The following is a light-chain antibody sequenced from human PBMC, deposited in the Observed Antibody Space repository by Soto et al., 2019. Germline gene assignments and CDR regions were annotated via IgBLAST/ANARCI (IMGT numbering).Light chain of an antibody. CDR2: AAS. Sequence: DIQMTQSPSTLSASVGDRATITCRASHSISSWLAWYQQKPGKAPKLLIYAASSLQSGVPSRFSGSGSGTDFTLTISSLQPEDFATYYCQQANSFPPTVGQGTRLEIK. V-gene: IGKV1-12*01. CDR3: QQANSFPPT. CDR1: HSISSW. J-gene: IGKJ5*01.